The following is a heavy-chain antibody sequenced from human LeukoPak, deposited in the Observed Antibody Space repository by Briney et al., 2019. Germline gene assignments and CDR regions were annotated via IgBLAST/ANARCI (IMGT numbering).Heavy chain of an antibody. Sequence: GRSLRLSCAASGFTFDDYAMHWVRQAPGKGLEWVSGISWNSGSIGYADSVKGRFTISRDNAKNSLYLQMNSLRAEDTALYYCAKDKRIAAAGYFDYWGQGTLVSVSS. D-gene: IGHD6-13*01. J-gene: IGHJ4*02. V-gene: IGHV3-9*01. CDR3: AKDKRIAAAGYFDY. CDR1: GFTFDDYA. CDR2: ISWNSGSI.